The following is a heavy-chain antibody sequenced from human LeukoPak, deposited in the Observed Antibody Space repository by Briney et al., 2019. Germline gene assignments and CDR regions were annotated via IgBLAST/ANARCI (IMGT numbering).Heavy chain of an antibody. CDR2: IYYSGST. D-gene: IGHD6-13*01. Sequence: PSETLSLTCTVSGGSISSCYWSWIRQPPGKGLEWIGYIYYSGSTNYNPSLKSRVTISVDTSKNQFTLKLSSVTAADTAVYYCARAGAAAGPVYYFDYWGQGTLVTVSS. CDR3: ARAGAAAGPVYYFDY. J-gene: IGHJ4*02. V-gene: IGHV4-59*08. CDR1: GGSISSCY.